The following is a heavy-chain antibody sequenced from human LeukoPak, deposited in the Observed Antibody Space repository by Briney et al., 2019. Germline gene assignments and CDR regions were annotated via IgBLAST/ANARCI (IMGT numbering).Heavy chain of an antibody. J-gene: IGHJ6*02. CDR3: AKSELLATVTTYYYYYGMDV. V-gene: IGHV3-23*01. CDR1: GFTFSSYA. Sequence: GGSLRLSCAASGFTFSSYAMSWVRQAPGKGLEWVSAISGSGGSTYYADSVKGRFTISRDNSKNTLYLQMNSLRAEDTAVYYCAKSELLATVTTYYYYYGMDVWGQGTTVTVSS. D-gene: IGHD4-17*01. CDR2: ISGSGGST.